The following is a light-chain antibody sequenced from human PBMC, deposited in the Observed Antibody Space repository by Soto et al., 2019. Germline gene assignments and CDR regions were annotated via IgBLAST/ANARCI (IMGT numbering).Light chain of an antibody. Sequence: DIQMTQSPSTLSASVGDRVTITCRASQSISNRLAWYHQKPGKTPNLLIYDASNLGSGVPSRFSGSGSGTEITLTISSLQPDDFATYYCQQYDTYSTFGQGTKV. V-gene: IGKV1-5*01. CDR1: QSISNR. CDR3: QQYDTYST. J-gene: IGKJ1*01. CDR2: DAS.